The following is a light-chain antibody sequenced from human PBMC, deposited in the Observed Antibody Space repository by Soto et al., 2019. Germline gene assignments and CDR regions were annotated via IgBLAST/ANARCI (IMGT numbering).Light chain of an antibody. CDR3: AAWDDSLSGVV. CDR1: SSNIGSNY. V-gene: IGLV1-47*01. CDR2: RNN. Sequence: QSVLTQPPSASGTPGQRVTISCSGSSSNIGSNYVYWYQQLPGTVPQLLIYRNNERPSGVPDQFSGSKSGTSASLAISGLRSEDEADYYCAAWDDSLSGVVFGGGTKLTVL. J-gene: IGLJ2*01.